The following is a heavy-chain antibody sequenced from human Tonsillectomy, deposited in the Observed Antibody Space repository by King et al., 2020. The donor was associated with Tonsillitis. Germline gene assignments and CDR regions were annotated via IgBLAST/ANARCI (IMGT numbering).Heavy chain of an antibody. Sequence: QLQESGPGLVKASETLSLSCTVSGDSISSNNYYWGWIRQPPGQGLEWIGSIFYSGSTYYNPSLKSRVTMSVDTSKNRFSLRVSSVTAADTAIYFCARHPVWWSDRRSVWFDPWGQGTLVIASS. D-gene: IGHD2-21*01. J-gene: IGHJ5*02. V-gene: IGHV4-39*07. CDR3: ARHPVWWSDRRSVWFDP. CDR2: IFYSGST. CDR1: GDSISSNNYY.